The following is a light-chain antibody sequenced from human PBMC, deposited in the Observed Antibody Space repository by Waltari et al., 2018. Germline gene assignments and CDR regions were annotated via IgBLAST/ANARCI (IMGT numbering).Light chain of an antibody. Sequence: DIVMTQSPDSLAVSLGERATHNCKSSQSVLFSSNNKNYLAWYQQKPGQPPKLLIRWASTRESGVPDRFSGSGPGTDFTLTISSLQAEDVAVYYCQQYYRSRTFGQGTRVEIK. V-gene: IGKV4-1*01. J-gene: IGKJ1*01. CDR3: QQYYRSRT. CDR1: QSVLFSSNNKNY. CDR2: WAS.